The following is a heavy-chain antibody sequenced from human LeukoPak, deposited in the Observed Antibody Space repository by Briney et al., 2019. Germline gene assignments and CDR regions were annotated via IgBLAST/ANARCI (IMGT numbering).Heavy chain of an antibody. CDR1: GYSFSHYG. CDR2: ISAFNYII. V-gene: IGHV1-18*01. D-gene: IGHD3-16*01. J-gene: IGHJ4*02. CDR3: TRGSSISAQGDT. Sequence: ASVKVSCKTSGYSFSHYGISWWRQAPGQGLEWVGWISAFNYIIEYAQKFQGRVSMTQDTATSTAYMELRSLTSDDTAVFYCTRGSSISAQGDTWGQGTLVSVSS.